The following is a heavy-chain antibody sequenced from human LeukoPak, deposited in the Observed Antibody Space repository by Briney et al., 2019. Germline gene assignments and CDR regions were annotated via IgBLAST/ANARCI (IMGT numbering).Heavy chain of an antibody. V-gene: IGHV1-8*01. CDR2: MNPSSGKT. D-gene: IGHD4-23*01. J-gene: IGHJ4*02. CDR3: ARETPSRYFDY. Sequence: GASVKVSCKASGYTLTSYDINWVRQATGQGLEWMGWMNPSSGKTGYARKFQGRISMTRNTSISTAYMELSSLRSEDTAVYYCARETPSRYFDYWGQGTLVTVSS. CDR1: GYTLTSYD.